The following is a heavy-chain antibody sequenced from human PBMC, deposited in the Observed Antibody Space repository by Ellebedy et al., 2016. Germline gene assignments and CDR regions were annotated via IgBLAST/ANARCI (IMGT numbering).Heavy chain of an antibody. V-gene: IGHV3-43*01. D-gene: IGHD5-24*01. J-gene: IGHJ4*02. Sequence: GRSLRLSCAASGFTFDDYTMHWVRQAPGKGLEWVSLISWDGGSTYYADSVKGRFTISRDNSKNSLYLQMNSLRTEDTALYYCARGGGWLQLRDFDYWGQGTLVTVSS. CDR1: GFTFDDYT. CDR2: ISWDGGST. CDR3: ARGGGWLQLRDFDY.